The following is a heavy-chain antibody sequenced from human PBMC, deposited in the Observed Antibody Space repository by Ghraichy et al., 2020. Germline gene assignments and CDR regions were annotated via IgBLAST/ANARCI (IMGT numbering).Heavy chain of an antibody. CDR1: GGSLSDYY. CDR2: INHSGTT. V-gene: IGHV4-34*01. J-gene: IGHJ4*02. D-gene: IGHD3-22*01. Sequence: SETLSLTCAVYGGSLSDYYWSWIRQSPGKGLEWVGEINHSGTTNCRPSLKSRVPMSVDTSKNQFSLNLSAVTAADAAVYYCARKTGPHSSGYRHWGQGLLVPV. CDR3: ARKTGPHSSGYRH.